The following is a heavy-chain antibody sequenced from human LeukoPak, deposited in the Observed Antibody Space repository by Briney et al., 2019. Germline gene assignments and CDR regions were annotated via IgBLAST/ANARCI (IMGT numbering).Heavy chain of an antibody. CDR1: GYTFTSYY. V-gene: IGHV1-46*01. CDR2: INPSGGST. D-gene: IGHD5-18*01. Sequence: ASVKVSCKASGYTFTSYYMHWVRQAPGQGLEWMGIINPSGGSTSYAQKFQGRVTMTRDMSTSTVYMELSSLRSEDTAVYYCAREVDTAMDAVAFDIWGQGTMVTVSS. J-gene: IGHJ3*02. CDR3: AREVDTAMDAVAFDI.